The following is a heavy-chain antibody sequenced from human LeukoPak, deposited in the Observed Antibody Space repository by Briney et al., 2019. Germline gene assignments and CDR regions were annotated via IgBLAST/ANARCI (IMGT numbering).Heavy chain of an antibody. CDR2: IIPIFGTA. D-gene: IGHD3-10*01. Sequence: GASVKVSCKASGGTFSSYAISWVRQAPGQGLEWMGGIIPIFGTANYAQKFQGRVTITADKSTSTAYMELSSLRSEDTAVYYCARVSRVTMVRGVTGYYYGMDVWGKGTTVTVSS. V-gene: IGHV1-69*06. CDR3: ARVSRVTMVRGVTGYYYGMDV. J-gene: IGHJ6*04. CDR1: GGTFSSYA.